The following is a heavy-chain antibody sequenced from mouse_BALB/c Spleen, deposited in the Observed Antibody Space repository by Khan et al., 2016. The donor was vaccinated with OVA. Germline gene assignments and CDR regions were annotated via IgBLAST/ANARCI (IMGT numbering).Heavy chain of an antibody. V-gene: IGHV14-3*02. J-gene: IGHJ1*01. Sequence: VQLQQSGAELVKPGASVKFSCTASGFNIKDTYMHWVKQRPEQCLELIGRIAPANGNPKSDPKFQGTATITADTSSNTSYLQLRSLTSEYTAVSCRARPSNDRRYFEVWGEGPTVTVS. CDR3: ARPSNDRRYFEV. CDR1: GFNIKDTY. CDR2: IAPANGNP.